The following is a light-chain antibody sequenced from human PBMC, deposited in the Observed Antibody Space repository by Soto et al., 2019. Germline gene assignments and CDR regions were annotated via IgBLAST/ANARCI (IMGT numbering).Light chain of an antibody. CDR3: QQRYNWPLT. CDR2: DAS. CDR1: QSIDTY. V-gene: IGKV3-11*01. J-gene: IGKJ4*01. Sequence: EIVLTQSPATLSSSPGERATLSCRASQSIDTYLAWYQQKPGQAPRLLIYDASDRATGIPARFSGSGSGTAFTLTICGLEPEDFALVYCQQRYNWPLTFGGGTKVDIE.